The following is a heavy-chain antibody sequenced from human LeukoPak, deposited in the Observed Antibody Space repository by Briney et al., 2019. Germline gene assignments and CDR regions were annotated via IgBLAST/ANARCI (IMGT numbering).Heavy chain of an antibody. Sequence: PGGSLRLSCAASGFTVSSNYMSWVRQAPGKGLEWVSVIYSGGSTYYADSVKGRFTISRDNPKNTLYLQMNSLRAEDTAVYYCARDQVLGPNAFDIWGQGTMVTVSS. CDR3: ARDQVLGPNAFDI. CDR1: GFTVSSNY. J-gene: IGHJ3*02. V-gene: IGHV3-53*01. CDR2: IYSGGST. D-gene: IGHD3-10*01.